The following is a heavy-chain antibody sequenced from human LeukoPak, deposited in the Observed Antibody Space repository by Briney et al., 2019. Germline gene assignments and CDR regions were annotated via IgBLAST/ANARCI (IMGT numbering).Heavy chain of an antibody. CDR2: IYYSGST. CDR1: GDSISSYY. CDR3: AREDMGTYVAFDI. V-gene: IGHV4-59*01. Sequence: SETLSLTCSVSGDSISSYYWSWIRQPPGKGLEWIGYIYYSGSTNYSPSLKSRVTISIDTSKNQFSLKLSSVTAADTAVYYCAREDMGTYVAFDIWGQGTMVTVSS. D-gene: IGHD3-16*01. J-gene: IGHJ3*02.